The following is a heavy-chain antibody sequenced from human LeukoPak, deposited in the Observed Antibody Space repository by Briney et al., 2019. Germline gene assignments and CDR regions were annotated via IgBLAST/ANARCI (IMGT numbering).Heavy chain of an antibody. D-gene: IGHD2-15*01. CDR2: ISGSGGST. Sequence: GGSLRLSCAASGFTFTSYAMSWVRPAPGKGLEWVSAISGSGGSTYYADSVKGRFPGSRDHSKNTLYLQMTSMRAEDTAIYYCATGRGYCTGGSCYSDYWGQGTLVTVSS. V-gene: IGHV3-23*01. CDR3: ATGRGYCTGGSCYSDY. CDR1: GFTFTSYA. J-gene: IGHJ4*02.